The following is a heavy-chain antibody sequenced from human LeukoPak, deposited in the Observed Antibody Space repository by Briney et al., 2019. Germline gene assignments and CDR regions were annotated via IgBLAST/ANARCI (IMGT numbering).Heavy chain of an antibody. CDR3: ARSRAYYYGSGSYYNPLDY. CDR2: ISSSSSTI. D-gene: IGHD3-10*01. Sequence: GGSLRLSCTGSGFTFSTSGMNWVRQAPGKGLEWVSYISSSSSTIYYADSVKGRFTISRDNAKNSLYLQMNSLRAEDTAVYYCARSRAYYYGSGSYYNPLDYWSQGTLVTVSS. CDR1: GFTFSTSG. J-gene: IGHJ4*02. V-gene: IGHV3-48*01.